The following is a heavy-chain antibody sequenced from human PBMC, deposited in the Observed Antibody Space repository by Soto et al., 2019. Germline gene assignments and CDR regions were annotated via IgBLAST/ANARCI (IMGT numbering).Heavy chain of an antibody. Sequence: QVQLVQSGAEVKKPGSSVKVSCKASGGTFSSYAISWVRQAPGQGLEWMGGIIPIFGTANYAQKFQGRVKITADKSTRTAYMELSSLRSEDTAVYYCARDLYSSSLAGYFDLWGRGTLVTVSS. CDR1: GGTFSSYA. J-gene: IGHJ2*01. CDR3: ARDLYSSSLAGYFDL. V-gene: IGHV1-69*06. CDR2: IIPIFGTA. D-gene: IGHD6-6*01.